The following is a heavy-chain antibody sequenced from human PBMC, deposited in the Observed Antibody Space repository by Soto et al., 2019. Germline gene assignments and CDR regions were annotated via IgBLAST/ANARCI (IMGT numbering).Heavy chain of an antibody. V-gene: IGHV3-66*01. CDR2: IYSGGST. CDR1: GFTVSSDY. D-gene: IGHD3-16*02. CDR3: ARGKYDYIWGSYRFCYFDY. J-gene: IGHJ4*02. Sequence: GGSLRLSCAASGFTVSSDYVSWVRQAPGKGLEWVSVIYSGGSTYYADSVKGRFTISRDNSKNTLYLQMNSLRAEDTAVYYCARGKYDYIWGSYRFCYFDYWGQGTLVTVSS.